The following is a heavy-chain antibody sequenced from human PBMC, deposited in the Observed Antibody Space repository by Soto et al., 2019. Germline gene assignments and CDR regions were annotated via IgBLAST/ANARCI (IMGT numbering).Heavy chain of an antibody. Sequence: QVQLVQSGAEVKKPGPSVKVSCKASGGTFSSYAISWVRQAPGQGLEWMGGIIPIFGTANYAQKVQGRVTIAADDSTSTAYMELSSLRSADTAVYYGARGLFGYSDAAKAWHFYLWGRGTLVTVAS. CDR2: IIPIFGTA. V-gene: IGHV1-69*01. CDR3: ARGLFGYSDAAKAWHFYL. CDR1: GGTFSSYA. D-gene: IGHD5-18*01. J-gene: IGHJ2*01.